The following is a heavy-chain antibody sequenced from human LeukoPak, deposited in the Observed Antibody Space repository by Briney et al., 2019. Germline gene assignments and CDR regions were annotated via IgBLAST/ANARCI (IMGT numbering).Heavy chain of an antibody. CDR3: ARDRSPMAYTAMLGI. D-gene: IGHD5-18*01. V-gene: IGHV1-2*02. CDR1: GYTFTGYY. J-gene: IGHJ4*02. Sequence: ASVKVSCKASGYTFTGYYTHWVRQAPGQGLEWMGWINPNSGGTNYAQKFQGRVTMTRDTSISTAYMELSRLRSDDTAVYYCARDRSPMAYTAMLGIWGQGTLVTVSS. CDR2: INPNSGGT.